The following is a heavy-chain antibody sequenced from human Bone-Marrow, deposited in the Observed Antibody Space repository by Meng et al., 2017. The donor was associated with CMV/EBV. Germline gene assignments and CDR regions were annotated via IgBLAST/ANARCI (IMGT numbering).Heavy chain of an antibody. V-gene: IGHV3-53*01. D-gene: IGHD1-14*01. Sequence: GESLKISCAATGYPVSANLMMWVRQAPGKGLEWVSIMFGDGRRFYADSVKGLFTVSGDDSKNTLDLQMNSLRAEDTAVYYCNSNHAAYWGQGTLVTVPQ. CDR1: GYPVSANL. J-gene: IGHJ4*02. CDR2: MFGDGRR. CDR3: NSNHAAY.